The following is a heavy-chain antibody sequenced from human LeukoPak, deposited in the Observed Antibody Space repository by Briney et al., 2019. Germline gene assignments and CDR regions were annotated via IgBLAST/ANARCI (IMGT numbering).Heavy chain of an antibody. CDR2: IPGSGGAT. CDR1: GFTFSSYA. Sequence: GGSLRLSCEASGFTFSSYAIRWVRQAPGTGLEWVSSIPGSGGATYYADSVRGRFGISRDSSKNTVYLQMNSLRDEDTAVYYCARARPWDSSRSYYFGMDVWGHGTTVTVSS. V-gene: IGHV3-23*01. D-gene: IGHD3-22*01. J-gene: IGHJ6*02. CDR3: ARARPWDSSRSYYFGMDV.